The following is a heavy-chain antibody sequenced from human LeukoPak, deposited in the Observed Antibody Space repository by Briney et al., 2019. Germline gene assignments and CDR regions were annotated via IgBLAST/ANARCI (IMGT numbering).Heavy chain of an antibody. V-gene: IGHV1-18*01. CDR3: ARDLDYYDSSGSGWFDP. CDR1: GYSFSRYG. CDR2: ISTYNGNT. Sequence: GASVKVSCTASGYSFSRYGISWVRQAPGQGLEWMGWISTYNGNTNYAQKFQGRVTMTTDTSTNTAYMELRSLRSDDTAVYYCARDLDYYDSSGSGWFDPWGQGTLVTVSS. D-gene: IGHD3-22*01. J-gene: IGHJ5*02.